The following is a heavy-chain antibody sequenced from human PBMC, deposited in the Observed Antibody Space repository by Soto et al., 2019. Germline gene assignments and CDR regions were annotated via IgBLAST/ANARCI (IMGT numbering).Heavy chain of an antibody. CDR1: GGTLDSQG. D-gene: IGHD1-26*01. CDR3: ARGRLTATYSGARGAFEI. V-gene: IGHV1-69*06. Sequence: QVQLVQSGAEVQKPGSSVKVSCKASGGTLDSQGISWFRQAPGQGLEWMGRITPVSETANYAQRFQGRVTITGDTSTSTAYMELSGLKSDDTAVYYCARGRLTATYSGARGAFEIWGQGTMMIVSS. J-gene: IGHJ3*02. CDR2: ITPVSETA.